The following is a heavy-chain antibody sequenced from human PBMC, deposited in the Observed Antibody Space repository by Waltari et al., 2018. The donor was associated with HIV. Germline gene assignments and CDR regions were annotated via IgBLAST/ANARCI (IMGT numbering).Heavy chain of an antibody. D-gene: IGHD5-12*01. CDR3: ARTFTVATISPLLH. CDR1: GFTFSSYW. Sequence: EVQLVASGGGLVQPGGSVRLSCAASGFTFSSYWMHWVRQVPGKGLVWVSRINSDGSSTTYADSVKGRFTISRDNAKSTLYLQMNSLRDEDTAVYYCARTFTVATISPLLHWGQGTLVTVSS. V-gene: IGHV3-74*01. CDR2: INSDGSST. J-gene: IGHJ4*02.